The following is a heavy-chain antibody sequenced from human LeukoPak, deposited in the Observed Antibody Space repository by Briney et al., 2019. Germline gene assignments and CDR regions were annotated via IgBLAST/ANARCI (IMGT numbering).Heavy chain of an antibody. Sequence: PGGSLRLSCAASGFTVSSNYMSWVRQAPGKGLEWVSVIYSGGSTYYADSVKGRFTISRDNSKNTLYLQMNSLRAEDTAVYYCAKPPPYGSGSPNDAFDIWGQGTMVTVSS. V-gene: IGHV3-53*01. CDR1: GFTVSSNY. CDR3: AKPPPYGSGSPNDAFDI. J-gene: IGHJ3*02. D-gene: IGHD3-10*01. CDR2: IYSGGST.